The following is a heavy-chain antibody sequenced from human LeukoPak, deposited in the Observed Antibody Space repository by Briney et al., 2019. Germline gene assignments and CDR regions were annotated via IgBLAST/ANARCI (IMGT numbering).Heavy chain of an antibody. Sequence: PGGSLRLSCAASGFTFDSCAMNWVRQAPGKGLEWVSGISSSGGITKYADSVKGRFTLSRDNAKNSLYLQMNSLRAEDTAVYYCARDQGGIYYFDYWGQGTLVTVSS. CDR2: ISSSGGIT. J-gene: IGHJ4*02. CDR3: ARDQGGIYYFDY. CDR1: GFTFDSCA. V-gene: IGHV3-23*01. D-gene: IGHD3-3*02.